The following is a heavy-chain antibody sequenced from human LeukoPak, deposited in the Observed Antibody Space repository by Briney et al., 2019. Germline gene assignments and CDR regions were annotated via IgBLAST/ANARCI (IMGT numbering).Heavy chain of an antibody. CDR2: IWYDGSNQ. V-gene: IGHV3-33*01. J-gene: IGHJ4*02. CDR3: ASDFWSGYYIY. CDR1: GFTFSNYG. Sequence: PGSSLRLSSAASGFTFSNYGMHWVRQAPGKGLEWVAVIWYDGSNQYYADSVKGRFTVSRDNSKNTLYLQMNSLRAEDTAVYYCASDFWSGYYIYWGQGTLVTVSS. D-gene: IGHD3-3*01.